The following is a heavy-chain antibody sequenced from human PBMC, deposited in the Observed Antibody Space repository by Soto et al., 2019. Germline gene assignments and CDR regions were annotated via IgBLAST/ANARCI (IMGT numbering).Heavy chain of an antibody. Sequence: QVQLVQSGAEVKKPGSSVKVSCKASGGTFSSYAISWVRQAPGQGLEWMGGIIPIFGTANYAQKFQGRVTITADESTSTAYMELSSLRSEDTAVYYCARVPVHWNEHGYYYYYGMDVWGQGTTVTVSS. CDR1: GGTFSSYA. J-gene: IGHJ6*02. V-gene: IGHV1-69*01. CDR2: IIPIFGTA. D-gene: IGHD1-1*01. CDR3: ARVPVHWNEHGYYYYYGMDV.